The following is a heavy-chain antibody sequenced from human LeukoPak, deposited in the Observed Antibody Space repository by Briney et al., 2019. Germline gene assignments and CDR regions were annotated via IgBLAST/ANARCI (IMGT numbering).Heavy chain of an antibody. Sequence: GGSLRLSCVASGFPLSSYSINWIRQAPGKGLERVSYISPSSGNIYYLDSVQGRFTVSRDNDRNSLFLQIDSPTAEDTAVYFCVRVKGTYFDYWGQGALVTVSS. CDR1: GFPLSSYS. J-gene: IGHJ4*02. D-gene: IGHD1-1*01. CDR3: VRVKGTYFDY. V-gene: IGHV3-48*01. CDR2: ISPSSGNI.